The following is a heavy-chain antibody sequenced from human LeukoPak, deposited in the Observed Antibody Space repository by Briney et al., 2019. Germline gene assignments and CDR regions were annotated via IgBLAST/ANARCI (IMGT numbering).Heavy chain of an antibody. CDR1: GGSISSSYSY. CDR2: IYYSGST. Sequence: SETLSLTCTVSGGSISSSYSYWGWIRQPPGKGLEWIGNIYYSGSTYYNPSLKSRVTISVDTSKNHFSPKLNSVTAADTAVYYCAKPSNYYGSATDAFDFWGQGTMVTVSS. CDR3: AKPSNYYGSATDAFDF. D-gene: IGHD3-10*01. V-gene: IGHV4-39*07. J-gene: IGHJ3*01.